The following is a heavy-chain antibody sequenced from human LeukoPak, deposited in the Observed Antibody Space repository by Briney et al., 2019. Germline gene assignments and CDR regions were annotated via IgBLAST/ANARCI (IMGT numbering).Heavy chain of an antibody. D-gene: IGHD3-16*01. V-gene: IGHV3-23*01. CDR2: TSGSGGST. J-gene: IGHJ2*01. CDR1: GFTFSSYS. Sequence: GGSLRLSCAASGFTFSSYSMNWVRQAPGKGLEWVSGTSGSGGSTYYADSVKGRFTISRDNSKNMLYLQMNSLRAEDTAVYYCAKDAVGGLRWYFDRWGRGTLVTVSS. CDR3: AKDAVGGLRWYFDR.